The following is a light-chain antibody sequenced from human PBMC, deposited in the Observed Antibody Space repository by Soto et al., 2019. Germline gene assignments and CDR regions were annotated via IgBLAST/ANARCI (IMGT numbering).Light chain of an antibody. CDR2: AAS. Sequence: AIRMTQSPSSLSASTGDRVTITCRASQGISSYFAWYQQKPGKAPKLLIYAASTLQSGVPSRFSCRGSGTDFTLTISCLQSEDFATYYCPQYYSYPKFTFGQGTKLEIK. J-gene: IGKJ2*01. V-gene: IGKV1-8*01. CDR3: PQYYSYPKFT. CDR1: QGISSY.